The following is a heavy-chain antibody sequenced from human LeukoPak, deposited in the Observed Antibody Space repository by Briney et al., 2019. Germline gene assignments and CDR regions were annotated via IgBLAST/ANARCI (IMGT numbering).Heavy chain of an antibody. CDR1: GYSISSGYY. CDR2: IYHSGST. D-gene: IGHD3-10*01. J-gene: IGHJ5*02. CDR3: ARDTITMVRVYWFDP. Sequence: SETLSLTCTVSGYSISSGYYWGWIRQPPGKGLEWIGSIYHSGSTYYNPSLKSRVTISVDTSKNQFSLKLSSVTAADTAVYYCARDTITMVRVYWFDPWGQGTLVTVSS. V-gene: IGHV4-38-2*02.